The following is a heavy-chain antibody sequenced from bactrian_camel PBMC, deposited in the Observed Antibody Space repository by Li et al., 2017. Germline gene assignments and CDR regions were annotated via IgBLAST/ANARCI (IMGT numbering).Heavy chain of an antibody. D-gene: IGHD2*01. CDR1: RYTLC. CDR3: AADLPQRFMCGMWYVGYNF. V-gene: IGHV3-3*01. CDR2: IYFYGGKT. Sequence: HVQLVESGGGSVQAGGSLRLSCVASRYTLCMAWFRQVPGKEREGVAGIYFYGGKTYYADSVKGRFTISYDNAKNTVYLQMSSLKPEDTAMYYCAADLPQRFMCGMWYVGYNFWGQGTQVTVS. J-gene: IGHJ4*01.